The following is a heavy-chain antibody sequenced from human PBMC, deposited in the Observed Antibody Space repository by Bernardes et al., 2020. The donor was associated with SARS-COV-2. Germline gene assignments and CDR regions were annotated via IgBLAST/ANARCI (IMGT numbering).Heavy chain of an antibody. CDR3: ARISDTRSGSYYVFDY. CDR1: GGSISSGSYY. CDR2: IYTSGST. Sequence: SETLSLTCTVSGGSISSGSYYWSWIRQPAGKGLEWIGRIYTSGSTNYNPSLKSRVTISVDTSKNQFSLKLSSVTAADTAVYYCARISDTRSGSYYVFDYWGQGTLVTVSS. J-gene: IGHJ4*02. D-gene: IGHD1-26*01. V-gene: IGHV4-61*02.